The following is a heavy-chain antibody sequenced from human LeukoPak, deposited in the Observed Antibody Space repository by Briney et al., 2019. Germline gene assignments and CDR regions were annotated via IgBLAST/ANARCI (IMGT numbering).Heavy chain of an antibody. CDR1: GFTFSSYA. CDR3: AREGDSWSGYPIDHYYYMDV. CDR2: ISGRGDLE. J-gene: IGHJ6*03. Sequence: GGSLGLSCSASGFTFSSYAMTWVRQAPGKGLEWVSTISGRGDLEFYTESVKGRFTISRDHSKNTVHLQMDSLRAEDTAIYYCAREGDSWSGYPIDHYYYMDVWGKGTTVTVTS. V-gene: IGHV3-23*01. D-gene: IGHD3-3*01.